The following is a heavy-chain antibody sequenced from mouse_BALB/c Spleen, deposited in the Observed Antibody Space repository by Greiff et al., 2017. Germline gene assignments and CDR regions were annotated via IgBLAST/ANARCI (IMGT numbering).Heavy chain of an antibody. J-gene: IGHJ1*01. Sequence: EVKVVESGGGLVQPGGSLKLSCAASGFTFSSYGMSWVRQTPDKRLELVATINSNGGSTYYPDSVKGRFTISRDNAKNTLYLQMSSLKSEDTAMYYCARGGLLYWYFDVWGAGTTVTVSS. V-gene: IGHV5-6-3*01. CDR3: ARGGLLYWYFDV. D-gene: IGHD1-1*01. CDR2: INSNGGST. CDR1: GFTFSSYG.